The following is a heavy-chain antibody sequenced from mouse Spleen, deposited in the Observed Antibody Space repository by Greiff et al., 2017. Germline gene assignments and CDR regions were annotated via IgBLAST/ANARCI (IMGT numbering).Heavy chain of an antibody. CDR3: AKIYYGYLYYAMDY. V-gene: IGHV1-59*01. J-gene: IGHJ4*01. CDR2: IDPSDSYT. CDR1: GYTFTSYW. D-gene: IGHD2-2*01. Sequence: QVQLQQPGAELVRPGTSVKLSCKASGYTFTSYWMHWVKQRPGQGLEWIGVIDPSDSYTNYNQKFKGKATLTVDTSSSTAYMQLSSLTSEDSAVYYCAKIYYGYLYYAMDYWGQGTSVTVSS.